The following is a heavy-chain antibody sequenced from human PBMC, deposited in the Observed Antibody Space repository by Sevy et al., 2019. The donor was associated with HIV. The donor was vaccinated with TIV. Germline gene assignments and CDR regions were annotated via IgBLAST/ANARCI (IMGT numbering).Heavy chain of an antibody. D-gene: IGHD3-22*01. V-gene: IGHV3-30*03. J-gene: IGHJ4*02. CDR3: ASTLYTYYSDSSGRFPNF. Sequence: GGSLRLSCTASGFTFSTYGMHWVRQAPGKGLEWVAVTSYDGSNKYYADSVKGRFTISRDNSKNTLYLHMNSLRAEDTAVYYCASTLYTYYSDSSGRFPNFWGQGTLVTVSS. CDR1: GFTFSTYG. CDR2: TSYDGSNK.